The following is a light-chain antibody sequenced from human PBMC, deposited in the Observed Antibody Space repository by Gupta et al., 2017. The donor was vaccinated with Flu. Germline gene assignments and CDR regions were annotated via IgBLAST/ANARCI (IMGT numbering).Light chain of an antibody. CDR1: SNIGSNT. Sequence: SNIGSNTVNWYQQVPGTAPKLLIYSNNQRPSGVPDRFSGSRSGTSGSLAIRGLQSEDEADYYCASWDDSLNGLYVFGTGTKVTVL. CDR3: ASWDDSLNGLYV. CDR2: SNN. J-gene: IGLJ1*01. V-gene: IGLV1-44*01.